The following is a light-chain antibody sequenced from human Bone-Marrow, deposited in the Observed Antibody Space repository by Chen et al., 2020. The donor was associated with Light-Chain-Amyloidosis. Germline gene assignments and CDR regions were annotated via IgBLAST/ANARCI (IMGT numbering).Light chain of an antibody. CDR3: QQCDNIPYT. V-gene: IGKV1-33*01. CDR1: QDISSS. J-gene: IGKJ2*01. CDR2: DTS. Sequence: DIQMTQSPSSLSASVGDRVTITCQASQDISSSLNWYQQKQGEAPKLLIYDTSIVETGVPSRFRGSGSGTHFTFTISSLQSEDFATYYCQQCDNIPYTFGQGTKLEIK.